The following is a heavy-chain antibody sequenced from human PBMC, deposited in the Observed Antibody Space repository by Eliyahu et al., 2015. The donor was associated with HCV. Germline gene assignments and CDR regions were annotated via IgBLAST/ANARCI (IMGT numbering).Heavy chain of an antibody. CDR1: GFXFXXYS. D-gene: IGHD3-10*01. V-gene: IGHV3-21*01. J-gene: IGHJ4*02. Sequence: EVQLVESGGGLVKPGGSLRLSCAASGFXFXXYSMNWVRQAPGKGLEWVSSISSSSSYIYYADSVKGRFTISRDNAKNSLYLQMNSLRAEDTAVYYCARRDSIDYGSGSYRDDYWGQGTLVTVSS. CDR3: ARRDSIDYGSGSYRDDY. CDR2: ISSSSSYI.